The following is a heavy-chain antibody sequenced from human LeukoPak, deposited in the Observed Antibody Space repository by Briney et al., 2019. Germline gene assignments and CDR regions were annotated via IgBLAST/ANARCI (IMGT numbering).Heavy chain of an antibody. CDR2: ISYDGSNK. J-gene: IGHJ6*02. Sequence: GGSLRLSCAASGFTFSSYAMHWVRQAPGKGLEWVAVISYDGSNKYYADSVKGRFTISRDNSKNTLYLQMNSLRAEDTAVYYCARDSQGSGWYSFYYYYYGMDVWGQGTTVTVSS. D-gene: IGHD6-19*01. CDR1: GFTFSSYA. V-gene: IGHV3-30-3*01. CDR3: ARDSQGSGWYSFYYYYYGMDV.